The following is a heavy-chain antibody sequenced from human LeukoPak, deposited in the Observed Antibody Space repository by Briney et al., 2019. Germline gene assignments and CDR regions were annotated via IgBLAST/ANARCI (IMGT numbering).Heavy chain of an antibody. CDR2: ISFDDTNK. CDR3: AKEDVPAAMGAFDI. D-gene: IGHD2-2*01. V-gene: IGHV3-30-3*01. CDR1: GFTFTKYA. Sequence: PGGSLRLSCVASGFTFTKYAMDWVRQAPGKGLEWVASISFDDTNKVYADAVRGRFTISRDKSNNTLYLQMNSLRAEDTAVYYCAKEDVPAAMGAFDIWGQGTMVTVSS. J-gene: IGHJ3*02.